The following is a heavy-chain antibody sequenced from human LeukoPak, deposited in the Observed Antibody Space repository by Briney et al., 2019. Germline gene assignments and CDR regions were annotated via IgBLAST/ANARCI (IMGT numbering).Heavy chain of an antibody. J-gene: IGHJ6*03. CDR2: INSDGSST. CDR1: VYTLSIYW. D-gene: IGHD5-18*01. V-gene: IGHV3-74*01. Sequence: PGGSLRLSRAASVYTLSIYWMHCVRQAPGKGLVWVSRINSDGSSTSYTDSVRSRYTISRDNDKNTLYLQMNSLRAEDTAVYYCARDYSLHSYYYYYYYMDVWGKGTTVTVSS. CDR3: ARDYSLHSYYYYYYYMDV.